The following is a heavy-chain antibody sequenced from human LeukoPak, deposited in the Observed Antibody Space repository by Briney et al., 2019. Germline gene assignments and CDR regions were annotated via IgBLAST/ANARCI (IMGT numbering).Heavy chain of an antibody. V-gene: IGHV4-30-2*01. D-gene: IGHD6-25*01. Sequence: PSETLSLTCAVSGGSINSGGYSWSWIRQPPGKGLEWIGYIYHSGSTYYNPSLKSRVTISVDRSKNQFSLKLSSVTAADTAVYYCARDHRYSSVNGMDVWGQGTTVTVSS. CDR1: GGSINSGGYS. CDR3: ARDHRYSSVNGMDV. CDR2: IYHSGST. J-gene: IGHJ6*02.